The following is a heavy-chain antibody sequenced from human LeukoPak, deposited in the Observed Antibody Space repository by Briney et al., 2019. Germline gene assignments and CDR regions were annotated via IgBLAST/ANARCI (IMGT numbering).Heavy chain of an antibody. CDR1: GFTFSSYG. D-gene: IGHD2-2*01. Sequence: PGGSLRLSCAASGFTFSSYGMHWVRQAPGKGLEWVAVIWYDGSNKYYADSVKGRFTISRDNSKNTLYLQMNSLRAEDTAVYYCARDWVVPAAMTPPFDYWGQGTLVTVSS. V-gene: IGHV3-33*01. CDR2: IWYDGSNK. CDR3: ARDWVVPAAMTPPFDY. J-gene: IGHJ4*02.